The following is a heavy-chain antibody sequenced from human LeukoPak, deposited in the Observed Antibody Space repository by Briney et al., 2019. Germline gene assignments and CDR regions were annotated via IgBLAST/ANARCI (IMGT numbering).Heavy chain of an antibody. CDR3: ARSLLYYYDSSGYYFDY. J-gene: IGHJ4*02. Sequence: SQTLSLTCAISGDSVSSNSAAWNWIRQSPSRGLEWLGRTYYRSKWYNDYAVSVKSRITINPDTSKNQFSLQLNSVTPEDTAVYYCARSLLYYYDSSGYYFDYWGQGTLVTVSS. V-gene: IGHV6-1*01. CDR1: GDSVSSNSAA. D-gene: IGHD3-22*01. CDR2: TYYRSKWYN.